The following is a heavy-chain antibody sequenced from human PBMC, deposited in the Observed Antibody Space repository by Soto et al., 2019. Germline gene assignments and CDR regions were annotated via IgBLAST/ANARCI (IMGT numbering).Heavy chain of an antibody. CDR3: ATDGLKNTRSSGRTRYWYFDL. D-gene: IGHD6-19*01. J-gene: IGHJ2*01. CDR2: INHSGST. CDR1: GGSFIGYY. Sequence: SETLSLTCAVYGGSFIGYYWSWIRQPPGKGLEWIGEINHSGSTNYNPSLKSRVTISVDTSKNQFSLKLSSVTAADTAVYYCATDGLKNTRSSGRTRYWYFDLWGLGTLVTVSS. V-gene: IGHV4-34*01.